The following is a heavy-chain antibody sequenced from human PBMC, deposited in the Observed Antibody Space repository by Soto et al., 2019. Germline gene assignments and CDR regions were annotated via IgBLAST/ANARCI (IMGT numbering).Heavy chain of an antibody. D-gene: IGHD3-3*01. CDR1: GFTFSSNS. Sequence: EVQVVESGGGLVQPGGSLRLSCAASGFTFSSNSMNWVRQAPGKGLEWISYISSSSSTINADSVKGRFTTSRDNAKNSLYLQMNSPRDEDTAVYYCARVIWSGHLTSDLWGQGTLVTVSS. CDR2: ISSSSSTI. CDR3: ARVIWSGHLTSDL. J-gene: IGHJ5*02. V-gene: IGHV3-48*02.